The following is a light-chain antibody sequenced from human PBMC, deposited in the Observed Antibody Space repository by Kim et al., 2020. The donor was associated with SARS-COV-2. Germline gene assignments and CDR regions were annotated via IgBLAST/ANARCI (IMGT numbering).Light chain of an antibody. CDR3: QAWDSSTRV. Sequence: VPPGQTASITCSGDKLGDKYACWYQKKPGQSPVLVIYQDSKRPTGIPERFSGSNSGNKATLTISGTQAMDEADYYCQAWDSSTRVFGGGTQLTVL. J-gene: IGLJ2*01. CDR2: QDS. V-gene: IGLV3-1*01. CDR1: KLGDKY.